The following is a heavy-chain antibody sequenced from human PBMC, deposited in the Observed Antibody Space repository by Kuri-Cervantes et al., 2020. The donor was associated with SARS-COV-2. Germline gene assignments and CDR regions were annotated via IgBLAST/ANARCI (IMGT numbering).Heavy chain of an antibody. Sequence: GSLRLSCSVSGGSINSSSFYWGWIRQPPGKGLEWIGMIYYSGSPYYNPSLKSRVTISVDTPENLYSLKVNSVTAADTAVYYCARGEVPYDADYWGQGTLVTVSS. J-gene: IGHJ4*02. D-gene: IGHD3-22*01. CDR2: IYYSGSP. CDR1: GGSINSSSFY. V-gene: IGHV4-39*07. CDR3: ARGEVPYDADY.